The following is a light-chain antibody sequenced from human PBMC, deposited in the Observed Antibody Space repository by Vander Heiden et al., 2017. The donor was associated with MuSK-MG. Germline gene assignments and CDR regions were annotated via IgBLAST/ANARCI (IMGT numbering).Light chain of an antibody. CDR2: EGS. Sequence: DIVMTQTPLSLSVTPGQPASISCKSSQSLLQGDGKTYLNWYLQKPGQPPQLLIHEGSNLCSGVPDRFSGSGSGTDFTLQISRVEAEDVGVYYCKQSIQLPLTFGGGNKVEIK. CDR1: QSLLQGDGKTY. CDR3: KQSIQLPLT. V-gene: IGKV2D-29*01. J-gene: IGKJ4*01.